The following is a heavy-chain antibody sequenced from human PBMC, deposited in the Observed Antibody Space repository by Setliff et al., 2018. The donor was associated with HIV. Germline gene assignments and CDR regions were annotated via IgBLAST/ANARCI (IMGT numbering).Heavy chain of an antibody. J-gene: IGHJ4*02. CDR1: GYSFTNLG. D-gene: IGHD3-22*01. V-gene: IGHV1-2*02. CDR2: INPNSGGT. Sequence: ASVKVSCKASGYSFTNLGLNWVRQAPGQGLEWMGWINPNSGGTNYAQKFQGRVTMTRDTSISTAYMELSRLRSDDTAVYYCARDYYDSSGYLDFDCWGQGTLVTVSS. CDR3: ARDYYDSSGYLDFDC.